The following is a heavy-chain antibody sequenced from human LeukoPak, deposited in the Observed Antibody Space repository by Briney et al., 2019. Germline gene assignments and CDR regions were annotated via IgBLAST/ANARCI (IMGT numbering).Heavy chain of an antibody. D-gene: IGHD4-11*01. J-gene: IGHJ4*02. CDR2: TRNKANSYTT. V-gene: IGHV3-72*01. Sequence: GGSLRLSCAASGFTFSDHYMDWVRQAPGKGLEWVGRTRNKANSYTTEYAASVKGRFTISRDDSKNSLYLQMNSLKTGDTAVYYCARSTTVTTHDYWGQGTLVTVSS. CDR3: ARSTTVTTHDY. CDR1: GFTFSDHY.